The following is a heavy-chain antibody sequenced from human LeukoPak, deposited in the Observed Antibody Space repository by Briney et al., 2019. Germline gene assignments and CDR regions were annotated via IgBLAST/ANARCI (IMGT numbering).Heavy chain of an antibody. Sequence: GGSLRLSCAASGFTFSNVWMSWVRQAPGKGLEWVGRIRSKSVGGTIEYAAPVKGRFTVSRDDSKDTVSLQMNNLNTEDTAVYYCATDRVESENPFHAFDLWGHGTMVSVSS. V-gene: IGHV3-15*01. CDR2: IRSKSVGGTI. D-gene: IGHD2/OR15-2a*01. J-gene: IGHJ3*01. CDR1: GFTFSNVW. CDR3: ATDRVESENPFHAFDL.